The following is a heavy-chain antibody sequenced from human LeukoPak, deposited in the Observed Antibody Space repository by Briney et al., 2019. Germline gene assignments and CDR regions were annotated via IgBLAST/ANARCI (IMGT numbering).Heavy chain of an antibody. Sequence: PSETLSLTCAVYGGSFSGYYWSWIRQPPGKGLEWIGEINHSGSTNYNPSLKSRVTISVDTSKNQFSLKLSSVTAADTAVYYCARGRMATSYWGQGTLVTVSS. V-gene: IGHV4-34*01. D-gene: IGHD5-24*01. J-gene: IGHJ4*02. CDR2: INHSGST. CDR1: GGSFSGYY. CDR3: ARGRMATSY.